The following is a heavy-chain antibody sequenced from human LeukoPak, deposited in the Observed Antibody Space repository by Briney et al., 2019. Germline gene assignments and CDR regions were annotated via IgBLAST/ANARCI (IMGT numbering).Heavy chain of an antibody. Sequence: GGSLRLSCAASGFTFSSYAMNWVRQAPGKGLEWVSSISGSGGSTHYADSVKGRFTISRDNTKNTLYLQMNSLRAEDTAVYYCAKGTGIAAAGTSPLDPWGQGTLVTVSS. CDR1: GFTFSSYA. CDR3: AKGTGIAAAGTSPLDP. D-gene: IGHD6-13*01. CDR2: ISGSGGST. V-gene: IGHV3-23*01. J-gene: IGHJ5*02.